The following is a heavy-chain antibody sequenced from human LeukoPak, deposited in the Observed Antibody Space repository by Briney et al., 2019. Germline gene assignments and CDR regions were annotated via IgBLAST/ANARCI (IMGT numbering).Heavy chain of an antibody. J-gene: IGHJ4*02. CDR3: TTAVHCGGDCYDY. D-gene: IGHD2-21*01. V-gene: IGHV3-15*01. Sequence: GGSLRLSCAASGFTFSNAWMSWVRQAPGKGLEWVGRIKSKTDGGTTDYAAPVKGRFTISRDDSKNTLYLQMNSLKTEDTAVYYCTTAVHCGGDCYDYWGQVTLVTVSS. CDR1: GFTFSNAW. CDR2: IKSKTDGGTT.